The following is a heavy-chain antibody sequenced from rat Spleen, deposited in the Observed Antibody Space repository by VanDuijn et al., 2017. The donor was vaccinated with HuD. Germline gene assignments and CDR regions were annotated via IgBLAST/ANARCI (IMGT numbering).Heavy chain of an antibody. V-gene: IGHV5-29*01. D-gene: IGHD1-2*01. CDR1: GFTFNNYG. CDR2: ISYDGFTT. J-gene: IGHJ3*01. Sequence: EVQVVESGGGLVQPGRSLKLSCAASGFTFNNYGVAWVRQAPTKGLEWVAAISYDGFTTYFRDSVRGRFTISSDNAKTTLYLQMDSLRSEDTATYYCTTRPYYSSLNWFPYWGQGTLVTVSS. CDR3: TTRPYYSSLNWFPY.